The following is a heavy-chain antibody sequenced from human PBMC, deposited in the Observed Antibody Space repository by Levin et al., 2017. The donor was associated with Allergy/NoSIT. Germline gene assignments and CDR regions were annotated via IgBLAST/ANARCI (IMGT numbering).Heavy chain of an antibody. V-gene: IGHV3-64D*06. Sequence: QAGGSLRLSCSASGFTTNNYAMHWVRQAPGKGLEYVSAMSANGGRTYYADSVKGRFTISRDNTKNMLYLQMSTLKTEDTAVYYCVKSGFSSGWYLDTYYFDYWGQGTLVTVSS. CDR3: VKSGFSSGWYLDTYYFDY. J-gene: IGHJ4*02. D-gene: IGHD6-19*01. CDR1: GFTTNNYA. CDR2: MSANGGRT.